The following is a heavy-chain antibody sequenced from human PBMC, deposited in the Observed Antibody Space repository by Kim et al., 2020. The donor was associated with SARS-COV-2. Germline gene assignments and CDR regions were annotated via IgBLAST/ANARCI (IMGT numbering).Heavy chain of an antibody. D-gene: IGHD3-3*01. CDR1: GGSISSSSYY. CDR3: AISSLGFLEWLSRSDAFDI. V-gene: IGHV4-39*01. CDR2: IYYSGST. J-gene: IGHJ3*02. Sequence: SETLSLTCTVSGGSISSSSYYWGWIRQPPGKGLEWIGSIYYSGSTYYNPSLKSRVTISVDTSKNQFSLKLSSVTAADTAVYYCAISSLGFLEWLSRSDAFDIWGQGTMVTVSS.